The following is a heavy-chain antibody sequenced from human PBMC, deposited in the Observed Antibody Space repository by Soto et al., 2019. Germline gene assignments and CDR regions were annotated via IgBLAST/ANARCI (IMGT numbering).Heavy chain of an antibody. CDR2: IYYSGST. Sequence: ASGTPFLPCTFSCGSISSSSYYLGWVRQPPGKGLEWIGSIYYSGSTYYNPSLKSRVTISVDTSKNQFSLKLSSVTAADTAVYYCARHNNFWSGYYSFDYWGQGTLVTVSS. D-gene: IGHD3-3*01. J-gene: IGHJ4*02. V-gene: IGHV4-39*01. CDR1: CGSISSSSYY. CDR3: ARHNNFWSGYYSFDY.